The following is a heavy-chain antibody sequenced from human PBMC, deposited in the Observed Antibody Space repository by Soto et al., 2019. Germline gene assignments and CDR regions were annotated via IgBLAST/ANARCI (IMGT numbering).Heavy chain of an antibody. CDR2: IWYDGSNK. V-gene: IGHV3-33*01. D-gene: IGHD3-10*01. CDR1: GFPFSSYG. J-gene: IGHJ5*02. CDR3: ARESYMVRGVILKWFDP. Sequence: GGSLRLSCSASGFPFSSYGMHWVRQAPGKGLEWVAVIWYDGSNKYYADSVKGRFTISRDNSKNTLYLQMNSLRAEDTAVYYCARESYMVRGVILKWFDPWGQGTLVTVSS.